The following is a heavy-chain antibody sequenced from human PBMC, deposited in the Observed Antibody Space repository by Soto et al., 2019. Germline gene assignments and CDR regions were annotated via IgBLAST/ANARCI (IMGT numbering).Heavy chain of an antibody. CDR1: GFTFSSYT. Sequence: EVQLVESGGGLVNPGGSLRLSCAASGFTFSSYTMNWVRQAPGKGLEWVSFISSGGDFIFYADSVKGRFTISRDDTTNSLFLQTSTVRAEDTAVYYCTREHVVSIFRRGQRGSFYYWSQGTLVTVSS. CDR2: ISSGGDFI. D-gene: IGHD3-3*02. J-gene: IGHJ4*02. CDR3: TREHVVSIFRRGQRGSFYY. V-gene: IGHV3-21*02.